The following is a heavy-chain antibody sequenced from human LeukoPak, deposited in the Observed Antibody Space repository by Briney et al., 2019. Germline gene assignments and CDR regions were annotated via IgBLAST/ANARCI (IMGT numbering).Heavy chain of an antibody. D-gene: IGHD5-18*01. V-gene: IGHV3-9*01. Sequence: GGSLRLSCAASGFTFDDYAMHWVRQAPGKGLEWVSGISWNSGSIGYADSVKGRFTISRDNAKNSLYLQMNSLRAEDTAVYYCARRMYSYGYSDYWGQGTLVTVSS. CDR2: ISWNSGSI. CDR1: GFTFDDYA. J-gene: IGHJ4*02. CDR3: ARRMYSYGYSDY.